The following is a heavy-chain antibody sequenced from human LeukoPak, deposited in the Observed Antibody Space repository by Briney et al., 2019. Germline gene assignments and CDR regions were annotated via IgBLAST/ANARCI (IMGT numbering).Heavy chain of an antibody. CDR2: ISHSGST. J-gene: IGHJ4*02. CDR1: GYSISNGYS. D-gene: IGHD2-15*01. V-gene: IGHV4-38-2*02. Sequence: SETLSLTCTVSGYSISNGYSWGWIRQPPGKGLEWIGSISHSGSTYDNPSLRGRVTISVDTSKNQFSLNLSSVTAADTAVYYCARDYCRGGNCYSGYWGQGTLVTVSS. CDR3: ARDYCRGGNCYSGY.